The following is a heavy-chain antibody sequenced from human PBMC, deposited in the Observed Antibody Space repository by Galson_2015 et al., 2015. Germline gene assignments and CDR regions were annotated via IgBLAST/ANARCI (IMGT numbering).Heavy chain of an antibody. V-gene: IGHV3-23*01. Sequence: SLRLSCAASGLRFSTCAVNWVRQAPGKGLEWVSGISAGGTVTYYADSVKGRFTIASDYSKDAVYLQMNSLRVDDTAMYYCAKGGCCGGVGCHSIFDVWGQGTMVTVSS. CDR3: AKGGCCGGVGCHSIFDV. CDR2: ISAGGTVT. D-gene: IGHD2-15*01. J-gene: IGHJ3*01. CDR1: GLRFSTCA.